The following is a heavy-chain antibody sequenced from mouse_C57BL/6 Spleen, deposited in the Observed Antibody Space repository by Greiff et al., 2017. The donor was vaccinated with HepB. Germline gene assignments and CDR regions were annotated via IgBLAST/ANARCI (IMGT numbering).Heavy chain of an antibody. D-gene: IGHD1-1*01. CDR1: GYTFTDYY. V-gene: IGHV1-19*01. J-gene: IGHJ4*01. CDR2: INPYNGGT. CDR3: ASYYYGSSYVDAMDY. Sequence: VQLKESGPVLVKPGASVKMSCKASGYTFTDYYMNWVKQSHGKSLEWIGVINPYNGGTSYNQKFKGKATLTVDKSSSTAYMELNSLTSEDSAVYYCASYYYGSSYVDAMDYWGQGTSVTVSS.